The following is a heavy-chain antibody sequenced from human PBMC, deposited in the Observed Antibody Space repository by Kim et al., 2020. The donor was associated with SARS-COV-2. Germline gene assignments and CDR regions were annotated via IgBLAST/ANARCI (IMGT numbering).Heavy chain of an antibody. CDR2: INAGNGNT. J-gene: IGHJ5*02. Sequence: ASVKVSCKASGYTFTSYAMHWVRQAPGQRLEWMGWINAGNGNTKYSQKFQGRVTITRDTSASTAYMELSSLRSEDTAVYYCARVLYGSGSYFRYWFDPWGQGTLVTVSS. CDR3: ARVLYGSGSYFRYWFDP. D-gene: IGHD3-10*01. CDR1: GYTFTSYA. V-gene: IGHV1-3*01.